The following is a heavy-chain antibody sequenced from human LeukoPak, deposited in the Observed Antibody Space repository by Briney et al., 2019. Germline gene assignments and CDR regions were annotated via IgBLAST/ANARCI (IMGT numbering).Heavy chain of an antibody. D-gene: IGHD6-13*01. V-gene: IGHV3-43D*03. CDR3: AKAAGTVYYYYYMDV. J-gene: IGHJ6*03. CDR2: ISWDGGST. CDR1: GFTFDDYA. Sequence: PGGSLRLSCAASGFTFDDYAMHWVRQAPGKGLEWVSLISWDGGSTYYADSVKGRFTISRDNSKNSLYLQMNSLRAEDTALYYCAKAAGTVYYYYYMDVWGKGTTVTVSS.